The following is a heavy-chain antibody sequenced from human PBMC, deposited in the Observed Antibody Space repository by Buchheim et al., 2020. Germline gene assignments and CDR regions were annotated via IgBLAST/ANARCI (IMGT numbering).Heavy chain of an antibody. V-gene: IGHV4-61*08. J-gene: IGHJ6*02. CDR2: ISYSGST. CDR3: ARGVSPAPVYYYGLDV. Sequence: QVQLQESGPGLVKPSETLSLTCTVSGGSVSGGGYYWTWIRQPPGKGLEWIGYISYSGSTKYTPSLKSRVTISADTTKNQFSLRLTSVSAADTAVYYCARGVSPAPVYYYGLDVWGQGST. CDR1: GGSVSGGGYY.